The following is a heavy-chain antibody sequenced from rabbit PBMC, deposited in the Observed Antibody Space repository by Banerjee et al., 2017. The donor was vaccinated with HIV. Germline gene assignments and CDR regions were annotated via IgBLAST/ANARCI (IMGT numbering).Heavy chain of an antibody. Sequence: QSLEESGGDLVKPGASLTLTCTASGFSFSSSYYMCWVRQAPGKGLEWIACIYAGSSGSTYYASWAKGRFTISKTSSTTVTLQMTSLTAADTATYFCARDRDSYDDYGDFDLWGQGTLVTVS. CDR2: IYAGSSGST. V-gene: IGHV1S40*01. J-gene: IGHJ4*01. CDR1: GFSFSSSYY. D-gene: IGHD2-1*01. CDR3: ARDRDSYDDYGDFDL.